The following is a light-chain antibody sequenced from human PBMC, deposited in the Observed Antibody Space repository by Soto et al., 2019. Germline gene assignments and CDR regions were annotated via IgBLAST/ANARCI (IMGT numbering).Light chain of an antibody. CDR2: DAS. CDR3: HQREDYPIT. V-gene: IGKV3-11*01. Sequence: EIVLTQSPATLSLSPGERATLSCRASQSIKNNLAWSQQKPGQAPRLLIYDASNRATGIPARFSGSGSGTDFTLTISSLEPEDFAVYYCHQREDYPITFGQGTKVEIK. CDR1: QSIKNN. J-gene: IGKJ1*01.